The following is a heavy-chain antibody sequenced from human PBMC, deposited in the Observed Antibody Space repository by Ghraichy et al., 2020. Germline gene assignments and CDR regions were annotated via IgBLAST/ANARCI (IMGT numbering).Heavy chain of an antibody. CDR1: GFTVKNNY. V-gene: IGHV3-66*02. Sequence: GESLNISCEVSGFTVKNNYMTWVRQAPGRGLEWVSVIYNVGTAYYADSVRDRFTISRDTSKNILYLQINSLRPEDTAVYYCARDAAYCGGACLQYWGQGTLITVSS. CDR2: IYNVGTA. D-gene: IGHD2-21*01. J-gene: IGHJ4*02. CDR3: ARDAAYCGGACLQY.